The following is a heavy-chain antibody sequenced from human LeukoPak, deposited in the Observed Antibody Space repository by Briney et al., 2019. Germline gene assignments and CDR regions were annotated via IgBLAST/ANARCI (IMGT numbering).Heavy chain of an antibody. J-gene: IGHJ5*02. D-gene: IGHD3-3*01. Sequence: SETLSLTCTVSGGSISSYYWSWIRQPPGKGLEWIGYIYYSGSTNYNPSLKSRVTISVDTSKNQFSLKLSSVTAADTAVYYCARDTRTITIFGVVTPTGGNWFDPWGQGTLVTVSS. CDR1: GGSISSYY. V-gene: IGHV4-59*12. CDR3: ARDTRTITIFGVVTPTGGNWFDP. CDR2: IYYSGST.